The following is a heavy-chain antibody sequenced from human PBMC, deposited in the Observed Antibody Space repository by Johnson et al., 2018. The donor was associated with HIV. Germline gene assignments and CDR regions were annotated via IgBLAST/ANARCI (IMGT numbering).Heavy chain of an antibody. CDR2: ISYDGSNK. V-gene: IGHV3-30*03. D-gene: IGHD1-26*01. Sequence: QVQLVESGGGVVQPGRSLRLSCAASGFTFSSYGMHWVRQAPGKGLEGAAVISYDGSNKYYADSVKGRFTISRDNSKNTLYLQMNSLRAEDTAVYYCARALEVGATTANEAFDLWGQGTMVTVSS. CDR3: ARALEVGATTANEAFDL. J-gene: IGHJ3*01. CDR1: GFTFSSYG.